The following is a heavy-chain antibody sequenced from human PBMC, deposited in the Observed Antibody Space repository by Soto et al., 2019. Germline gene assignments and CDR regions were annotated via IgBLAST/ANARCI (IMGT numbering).Heavy chain of an antibody. D-gene: IGHD4-17*01. J-gene: IGHJ4*02. CDR1: GYTFAAYY. Sequence: QVQLVQSGAEVKKPGASVKVSCKTSGYTFAAYYIHWIRQAPGQGLEWMGWINPTSGGTVYAQNFQDRVTMTRDTSISTAYMELRRLNSDDTSVYYCARDPDYGDDSGYFFDSWGQGTPVTVSS. CDR3: ARDPDYGDDSGYFFDS. V-gene: IGHV1-2*02. CDR2: INPTSGGT.